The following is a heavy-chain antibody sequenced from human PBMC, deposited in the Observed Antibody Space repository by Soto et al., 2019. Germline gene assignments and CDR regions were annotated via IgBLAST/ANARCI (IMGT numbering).Heavy chain of an antibody. J-gene: IGHJ5*02. CDR3: TKSWLFEKNWFDP. Sequence: GGSLRLSCAASGFSFTTYGMSWVRQAPGKGLEWVSDISSTGLYTYLADSVKGRFTISRDNSKNTLYPQMNSLRVDDTAVYFCTKSWLFEKNWFDPWGQGTLVTVST. V-gene: IGHV3-23*01. CDR1: GFSFTTYG. CDR2: ISSTGLYT. D-gene: IGHD3-22*01.